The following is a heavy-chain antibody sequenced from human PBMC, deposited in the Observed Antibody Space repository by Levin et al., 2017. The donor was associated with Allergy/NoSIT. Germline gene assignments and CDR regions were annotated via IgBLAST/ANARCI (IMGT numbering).Heavy chain of an antibody. CDR1: GFTFSFYG. D-gene: IGHD6-19*01. CDR3: ARLGIPVEGGDYYYGMDV. J-gene: IGHJ6*02. CDR2: IWNHGSRT. Sequence: QHGESLKISCAASGFTFSFYGMHWVRQAPGKGLEWVTLIWNHGSRTDYADSVKGRFTTSRDNSKNMVYLQMSSLRAEDTAVYYCARLGIPVEGGDYYYGMDVWGQGTTVTVSS. V-gene: IGHV3-33*01.